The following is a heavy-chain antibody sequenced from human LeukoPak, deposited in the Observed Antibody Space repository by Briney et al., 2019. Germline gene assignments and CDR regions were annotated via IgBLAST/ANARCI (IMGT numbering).Heavy chain of an antibody. J-gene: IGHJ4*02. CDR3: ARRTYSRSSSIFDN. Sequence: ASVTVSCQVSGYTFSSYGISWVRQPPGQGLAWMGWISAYNGNANYAQKLQGRVTVTTDTTTSTAYMELRSLRSDDTAVYYCARRTYSRSSSIFDNWGQGTLVTVSS. V-gene: IGHV1-18*01. CDR1: GYTFSSYG. CDR2: ISAYNGNA. D-gene: IGHD6-6*01.